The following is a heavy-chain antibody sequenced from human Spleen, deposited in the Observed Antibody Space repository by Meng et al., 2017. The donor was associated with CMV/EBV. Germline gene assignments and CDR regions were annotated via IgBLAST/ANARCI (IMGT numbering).Heavy chain of an antibody. CDR2: INTDGRST. CDR3: ARDLLTTNWFDP. CDR1: GFTFSSYW. J-gene: IGHJ5*02. Sequence: AASGFTFSSYWMHWVRQAPGKGPVWLSRINTDGRSTTYADSVKGRFTISRDNAENTLYLQMNSLRAEDTAVYYCARDLLTTNWFDPWGQGTLVTVSS. V-gene: IGHV3-74*03. D-gene: IGHD1-14*01.